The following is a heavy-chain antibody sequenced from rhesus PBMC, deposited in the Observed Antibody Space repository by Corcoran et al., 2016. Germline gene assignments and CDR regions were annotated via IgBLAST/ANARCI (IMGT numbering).Heavy chain of an antibody. Sequence: VQLQESGPGLVKPSETLCLTCADLGDSVSSWNRWSGIRQPPGKGLEWSGNGGTGNGYIFYNPSLKSRVTISKDTSKNQFSLKMTSMTAADTAVYYCGRHPYPFGGLDSWGQGVVVTVSS. CDR1: GDSVSSWNR. J-gene: IGHJ6*01. CDR2: GGTGNGYI. V-gene: IGHV4-65*02. CDR3: GRHPYPFGGLDS.